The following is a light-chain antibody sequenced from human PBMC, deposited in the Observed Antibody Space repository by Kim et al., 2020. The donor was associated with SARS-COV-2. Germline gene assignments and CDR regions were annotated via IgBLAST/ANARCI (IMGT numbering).Light chain of an antibody. V-gene: IGKV3-20*01. CDR2: SVS. CDR1: HEVSGNC. Sequence: SPWDIATLSCGTSHEVSGNCLAWYQQNPGQAPRLLMCSVSNRATSIPDGFSGSGAGTDFTLTISRLEPEDFAVYYCQQYGMTPPYTFGRVSKLEI. CDR3: QQYGMTPPYT. J-gene: IGKJ2*01.